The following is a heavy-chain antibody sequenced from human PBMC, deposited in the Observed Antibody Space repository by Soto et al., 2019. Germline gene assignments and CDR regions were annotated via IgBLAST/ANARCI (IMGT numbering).Heavy chain of an antibody. CDR1: GGTFSSYA. Sequence: QVQLVQSGAEVKKPGSPVKVSCKASGGTFSSYAISWVRQAPGQGLEWMGGIIPIFGTANYAQKFQGRVTITADESTSTAYMELSSLRSEDTAVYYCARALWFGDVYYYGMDVWGQGTTVTVSS. V-gene: IGHV1-69*01. CDR3: ARALWFGDVYYYGMDV. D-gene: IGHD3-10*01. CDR2: IIPIFGTA. J-gene: IGHJ6*02.